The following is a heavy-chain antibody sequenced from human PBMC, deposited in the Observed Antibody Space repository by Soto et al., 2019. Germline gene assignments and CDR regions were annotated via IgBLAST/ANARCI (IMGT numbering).Heavy chain of an antibody. J-gene: IGHJ3*02. Sequence: QVQLVESGGGVVQPGRSLRLSCAASRFTFSTSGMHWVRQAPGKGLEWVAVISYDGSSKYYADSVKGRFTISRDNSKNTLYLQMNSLRAEDTAVYYCAKERNPSFFAIWGQGTMVTVSS. CDR3: AKERNPSFFAI. CDR1: RFTFSTSG. V-gene: IGHV3-30*18. CDR2: ISYDGSSK.